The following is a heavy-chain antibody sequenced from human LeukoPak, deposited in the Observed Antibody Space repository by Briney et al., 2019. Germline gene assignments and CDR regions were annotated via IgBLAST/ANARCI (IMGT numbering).Heavy chain of an antibody. CDR3: ARHRDYYDT. V-gene: IGHV4-59*08. CDR1: GASINNNF. J-gene: IGHJ4*01. Sequence: TSETLSLTCTVSGASINNNFWTWLRQPPGKGLEWIGYIYSSGSANYNPSLKSRVIISGDTSKNQISLNLTSVTAADTAVYFCARHRDYYDTWGHGTLVTVSS. CDR2: IYSSGSA. D-gene: IGHD3-22*01.